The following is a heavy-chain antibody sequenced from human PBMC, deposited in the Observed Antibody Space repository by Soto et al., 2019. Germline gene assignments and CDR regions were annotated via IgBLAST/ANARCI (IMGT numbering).Heavy chain of an antibody. J-gene: IGHJ4*02. CDR2: IYYSGST. D-gene: IGHD3-3*01. CDR1: GGSISSYY. CDR3: ARESSIFGVVTSNRHFDY. Sequence: SETLSLTCTVSGGSISSYYWSWIRQPPGKGLEWIGYIYYSGSTNYNPSLKSRVTISVDTSKNQFSLKLSSVTAADTAVYYCARESSIFGVVTSNRHFDYWGQGTLVTVSS. V-gene: IGHV4-59*01.